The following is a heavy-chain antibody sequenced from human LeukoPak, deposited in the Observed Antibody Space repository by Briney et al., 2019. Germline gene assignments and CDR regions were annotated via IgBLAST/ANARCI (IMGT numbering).Heavy chain of an antibody. V-gene: IGHV4-31*03. Sequence: PSETLSLTCTVSGGSISSGGYYWSWIRQHPGKGLEWIGYIYCSGSTYYNPSLKSRVTISVDTSKNQFSLKLSSVTAADTAVYYCARGLIGYSYGFSGFDPWGQGTLVTVSS. CDR1: GGSISSGGYY. CDR3: ARGLIGYSYGFSGFDP. D-gene: IGHD5-18*01. CDR2: IYCSGST. J-gene: IGHJ5*02.